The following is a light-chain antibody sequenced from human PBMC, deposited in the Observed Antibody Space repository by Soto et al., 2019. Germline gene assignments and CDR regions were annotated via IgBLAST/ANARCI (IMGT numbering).Light chain of an antibody. J-gene: IGKJ4*01. CDR1: QSVTTF. CDR2: DAS. CDR3: QQRTNWPLT. V-gene: IGKV3-11*01. Sequence: EIVLTQSPVTLSLSPGERATLSCRASQSVTTFLAWYQQKPGQAPRLLIYDASKKATGIPARFSCNGSGTDFTLTISSLEPEDFAVYYCQQRTNWPLTFGGGTKVVIK.